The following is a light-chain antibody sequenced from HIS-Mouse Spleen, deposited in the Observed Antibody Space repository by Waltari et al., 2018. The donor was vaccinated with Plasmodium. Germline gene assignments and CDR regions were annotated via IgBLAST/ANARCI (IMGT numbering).Light chain of an antibody. CDR1: QRVSSSY. CDR2: GAS. V-gene: IGKV3-20*01. Sequence: EIVLTQSPGTLSLSPGERATLSCRASQRVSSSYLAWYQQKPGQAPRLLIYGASSRATCIPDRFSGSGSGTDFTLTISRLEPEDFAVYYCQQYGSSRFTFGPGTKVDIK. CDR3: QQYGSSRFT. J-gene: IGKJ3*01.